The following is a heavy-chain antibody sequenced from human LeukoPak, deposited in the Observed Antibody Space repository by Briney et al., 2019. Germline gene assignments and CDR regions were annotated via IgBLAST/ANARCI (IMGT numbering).Heavy chain of an antibody. V-gene: IGHV3-23*01. Sequence: GGSLRLSCVVSGFTFSTSAMTWVRQAPGEGLEWVSGISISGGTTYYADSVEGRFTISRDNSKNTLYLQMNSLRAEDTAVYYCAKEEIPNDYWGQGTLVTVSS. J-gene: IGHJ4*02. D-gene: IGHD2-2*02. CDR3: AKEEIPNDY. CDR1: GFTFSTSA. CDR2: ISISGGTT.